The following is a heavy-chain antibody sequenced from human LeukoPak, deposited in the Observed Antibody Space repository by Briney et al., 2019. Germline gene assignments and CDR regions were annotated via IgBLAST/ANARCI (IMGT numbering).Heavy chain of an antibody. Sequence: GASVKVSCKASGYTFTSYGISWVRQAPGQGLEWMGWISAYNGNTNYAQKLQGRVTMATDTSTSTAYIELRSLRSDDTAVYYCARDFFNYGDYVSGRWFDPWGQGTLVTVSS. J-gene: IGHJ5*02. V-gene: IGHV1-18*01. CDR1: GYTFTSYG. D-gene: IGHD4-17*01. CDR3: ARDFFNYGDYVSGRWFDP. CDR2: ISAYNGNT.